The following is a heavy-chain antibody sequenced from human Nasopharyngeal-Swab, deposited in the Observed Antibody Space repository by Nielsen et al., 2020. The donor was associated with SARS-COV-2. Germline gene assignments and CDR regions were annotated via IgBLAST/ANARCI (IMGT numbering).Heavy chain of an antibody. D-gene: IGHD3-22*01. V-gene: IGHV3-66*01. CDR2: IYSGGST. CDR3: ARGDSDSPDYSPRVFDY. Sequence: VRQMPGKGLEWVSVIYSGGSTYYADSVKGRFTISRDNSKNTLYLQMNSLRAEDTAVYYCARGDSDSPDYSPRVFDYWGQGSLVTVSS. J-gene: IGHJ4*02.